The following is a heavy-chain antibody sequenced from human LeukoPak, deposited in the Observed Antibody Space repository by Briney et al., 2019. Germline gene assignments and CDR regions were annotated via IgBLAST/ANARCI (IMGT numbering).Heavy chain of an antibody. V-gene: IGHV3-48*03. CDR2: ISPSGRSV. Sequence: PGGSLRLSCAGSGLSFSDYGMNWVRQAPGKGLEWLTFISPSGRSVCYADSVKGRFTIARDNAKKSLYLQMDSLRGEDTAIYYCTRDAGSDFWGQGNLVTVSS. J-gene: IGHJ4*02. CDR1: GLSFSDYG. CDR3: TRDAGSDF. D-gene: IGHD3-10*01.